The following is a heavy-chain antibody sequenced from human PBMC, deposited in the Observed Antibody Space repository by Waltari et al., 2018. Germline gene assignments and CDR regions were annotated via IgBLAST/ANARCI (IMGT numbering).Heavy chain of an antibody. V-gene: IGHV4-34*01. CDR1: GGSFSGYY. D-gene: IGHD2-21*01. J-gene: IGHJ4*02. CDR2: INHSGST. Sequence: QVQLQQRGAGLLKPSEPLSPTCAAYGGSFSGYYWSWIRQPPGTGLAWIGEINHSGSTNYNPSLKSRVTISVDTSKNQFSLKLSSVTAADTAVYYCARGENGGGDSSTYYFDYWGQGTLVTVSS. CDR3: ARGENGGGDSSTYYFDY.